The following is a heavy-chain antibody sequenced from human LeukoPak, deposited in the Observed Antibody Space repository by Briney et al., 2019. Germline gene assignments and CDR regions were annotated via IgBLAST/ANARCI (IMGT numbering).Heavy chain of an antibody. J-gene: IGHJ5*02. Sequence: SETLSLTCVVSGGSFSGVYWSWIRQPPGKGLEWVGEINHSGSTNYNPSLKSRVTISVDTSKNQFSLKRSSVTAADTAVYYCARGLYGDRNWFDPWGQGTLVTVSA. V-gene: IGHV4-34*01. CDR2: INHSGST. D-gene: IGHD4-17*01. CDR1: GGSFSGVY. CDR3: ARGLYGDRNWFDP.